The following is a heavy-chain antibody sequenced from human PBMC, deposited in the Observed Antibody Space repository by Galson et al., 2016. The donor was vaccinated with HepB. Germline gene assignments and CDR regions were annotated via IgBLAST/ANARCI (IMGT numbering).Heavy chain of an antibody. CDR1: GFTFSSYG. J-gene: IGHJ4*02. CDR3: ARDQLEGSFGELLQSGFDY. CDR2: IWYDGSNK. V-gene: IGHV3-33*01. Sequence: SLRLSCAASGFTFSSYGMHWVRQAPGKGLAWVAVIWYDGSNKYYADSVKGRFTISRDNSKNTLYLQMNSLRAEDTAVYYCARDQLEGSFGELLQSGFDYWGQGTLVTVSS. D-gene: IGHD3-10*01.